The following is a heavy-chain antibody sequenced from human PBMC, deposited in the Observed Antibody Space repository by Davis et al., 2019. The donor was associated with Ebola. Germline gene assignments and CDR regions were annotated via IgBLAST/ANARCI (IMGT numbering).Heavy chain of an antibody. CDR3: ARQEADYYYYYGMDV. Sequence: MPSETLSLTCTVSGGSISSSSYYWGWIRQPPGKGLEWIGSIYYSGSTYYNPSLKSRVTISVDTSKNQFSLKLSSVTAADTAVYYCARQEADYYYYYGMDVWGKGTTVIVSS. V-gene: IGHV4-39*01. D-gene: IGHD6-13*01. J-gene: IGHJ6*04. CDR1: GGSISSSSYY. CDR2: IYYSGST.